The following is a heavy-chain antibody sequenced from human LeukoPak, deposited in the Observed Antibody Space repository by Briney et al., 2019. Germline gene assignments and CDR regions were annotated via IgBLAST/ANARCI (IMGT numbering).Heavy chain of an antibody. J-gene: IGHJ4*02. Sequence: SETLSLTCTVSGGSISNYYWTWIRQPPGKGLEWIAYVYYSGSTNYNPSLKSRVSISVDTSKNQFSLKLSSVTAADTAVYYCAREDSGHSSGWNYFDYWGQGTLVTVSS. D-gene: IGHD6-19*01. CDR1: GGSISNYY. CDR3: AREDSGHSSGWNYFDY. CDR2: VYYSGST. V-gene: IGHV4-59*12.